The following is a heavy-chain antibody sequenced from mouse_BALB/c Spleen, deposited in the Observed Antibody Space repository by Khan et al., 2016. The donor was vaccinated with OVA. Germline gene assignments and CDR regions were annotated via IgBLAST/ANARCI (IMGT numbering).Heavy chain of an antibody. CDR3: AHSLLLYAMDY. CDR2: IDPANGKT. V-gene: IGHV14-3*02. D-gene: IGHD1-2*01. Sequence: IQLVQSGAEFVKPGASVRLSCTASGFNIKDTYIHWVKQRPEQGLEWIGKIDPANGKTNYDPKFQGKATMTADTSSNTAYLHLSSLTSEDTVVYYCAHSLLLYAMDYWGHGTSVTVSS. J-gene: IGHJ4*01. CDR1: GFNIKDTY.